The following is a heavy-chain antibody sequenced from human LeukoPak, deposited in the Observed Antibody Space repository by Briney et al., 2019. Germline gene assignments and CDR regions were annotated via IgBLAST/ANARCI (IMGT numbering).Heavy chain of an antibody. Sequence: QPGGSLRLSCADSGFTFSSYSMNWVRQAPGKGLELVSYISSSSRIYYAESVKCRFTISRDNAKNSLYLQMNSLRDEDTAVYYCARDRETDWGQGTLVTASS. CDR3: ARDRETD. J-gene: IGHJ4*02. V-gene: IGHV3-48*02. CDR1: GFTFSSYS. CDR2: ISSSSRI.